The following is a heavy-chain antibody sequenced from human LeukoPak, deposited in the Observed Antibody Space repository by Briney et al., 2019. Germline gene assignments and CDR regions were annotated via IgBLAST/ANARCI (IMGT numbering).Heavy chain of an antibody. CDR3: AKGYYDYVWGSYYFDY. J-gene: IGHJ4*02. CDR1: GFTFSSYA. CDR2: ISGSGGST. V-gene: IGHV3-23*01. D-gene: IGHD3-16*01. Sequence: PGGSLRLSCAASGFTFSSYAMSWVRQAPGKGLEWVSAISGSGGSTHYADSVKGRFTISRDNSRDTLYLQTNSLRAEDTAVYYCAKGYYDYVWGSYYFDYWGQGTLVTVSS.